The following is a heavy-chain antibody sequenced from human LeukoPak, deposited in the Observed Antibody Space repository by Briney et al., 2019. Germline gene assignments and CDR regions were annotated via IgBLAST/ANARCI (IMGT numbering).Heavy chain of an antibody. CDR1: GFTFSSCV. CDR3: ANARGASSSYFDL. Sequence: AGSLRLSCAASGFTFSSCVMGWVRQPPGKGLEWVSGITGDGGGAYYTDSVKGRFTISRDNSKNTLYLQMNSLRAEDTALYYCANARGASSSYFDLWGRGTLVTVSS. J-gene: IGHJ2*01. D-gene: IGHD6-6*01. CDR2: ITGDGGGA. V-gene: IGHV3-23*01.